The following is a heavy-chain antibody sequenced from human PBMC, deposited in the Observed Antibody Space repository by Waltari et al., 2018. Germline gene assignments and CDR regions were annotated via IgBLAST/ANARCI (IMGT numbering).Heavy chain of an antibody. D-gene: IGHD2-2*01. V-gene: IGHV4-59*01. Sequence: QVQLQESGPGLVKPSETLSLTCTVSGGSISSYYWRWIRQPTGKGLEWIGYIYYSGSTNYTPSLNSRVTISVDTSKNQFSLKLSSVTAADTAVYYCARGGDIVVVPAAMYFQHWGQGTLVTVSS. CDR2: IYYSGST. CDR1: GGSISSYY. CDR3: ARGGDIVVVPAAMYFQH. J-gene: IGHJ1*01.